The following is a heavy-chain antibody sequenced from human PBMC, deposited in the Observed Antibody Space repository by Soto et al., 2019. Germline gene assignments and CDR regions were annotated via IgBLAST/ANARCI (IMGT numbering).Heavy chain of an antibody. J-gene: IGHJ6*03. Sequence: EVQLLESGGGLVQPGGSLRLSCAASGFTFSSYTMTWVRQAPGKGLEWVAAIGSSGGNTDYADSVKGRFTISRDNSKNTLYLQMTRLRAEDTAVYYCAEDGGSSYYYYMDVWGKGTTLTVSS. CDR3: AEDGGSSYYYYMDV. V-gene: IGHV3-23*01. D-gene: IGHD2-15*01. CDR2: IGSSGGNT. CDR1: GFTFSSYT.